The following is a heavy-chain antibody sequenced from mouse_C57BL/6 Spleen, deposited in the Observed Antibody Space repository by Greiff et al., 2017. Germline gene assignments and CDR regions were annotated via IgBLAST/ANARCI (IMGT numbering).Heavy chain of an antibody. V-gene: IGHV2-5*01. J-gene: IGHJ4*01. D-gene: IGHD1-1*01. CDR3: AKTPIATVVATDYAMDY. CDR2: IWRGGST. Sequence: QVQLQQPGPGLVQPSQSLSITCTVSGFSLTSYGVHWVRQSPGKGLEWLGVIWRGGSTDYTAAFMSRLSITKDNSKSQVLFKMNSLQADDTAIYYWAKTPIATVVATDYAMDYWGQGTSVTVSS. CDR1: GFSLTSYG.